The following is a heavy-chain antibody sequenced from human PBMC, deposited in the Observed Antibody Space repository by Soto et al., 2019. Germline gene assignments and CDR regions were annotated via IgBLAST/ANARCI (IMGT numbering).Heavy chain of an antibody. V-gene: IGHV1-69*13. D-gene: IGHD3-22*01. Sequence: GASVKCSFKAAGGTFSSYAISWVRQAPGQGLDCMGGIIPIFGTANYAQKFQGRVTITADESTSTAYMELSSLRSEDKAVYYCARQEYSYDSSRYYHPFDYWGQGTLVTVSS. CDR2: IIPIFGTA. CDR1: GGTFSSYA. J-gene: IGHJ4*02. CDR3: ARQEYSYDSSRYYHPFDY.